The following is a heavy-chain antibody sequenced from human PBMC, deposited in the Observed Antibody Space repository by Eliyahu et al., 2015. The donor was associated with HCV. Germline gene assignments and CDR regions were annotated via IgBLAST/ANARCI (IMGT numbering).Heavy chain of an antibody. V-gene: IGHV3-30*18. CDR3: AKDRSYYYDSSGYFDY. J-gene: IGHJ4*02. D-gene: IGHD3-22*01. Sequence: RSLRLSCAASGFTFSSYGMHWVRQAPGKGLEWVAVISYDGSNKYYADSVKGRFTISRDNSKNTLYLQMNSLRAEDTAVYYCAKDRSYYYDSSGYFDYWGQGTLVTVSS. CDR2: ISYDGSNK. CDR1: GFTFSSYG.